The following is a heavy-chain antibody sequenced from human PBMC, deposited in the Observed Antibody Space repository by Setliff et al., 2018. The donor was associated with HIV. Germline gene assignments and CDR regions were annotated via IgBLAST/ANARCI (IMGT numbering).Heavy chain of an antibody. CDR1: GYSFRIYW. CDR2: IRGDSEI. Sequence: GESLKISCETSGYSFRIYWIGWVRQMPGRGLEWMGFIRGDSEIKYNPSFQNQVTISADKSISTAYLQVNNLKASDTATYYCARRDGRSMNAFEIWGPGTMVTVSS. J-gene: IGHJ3*02. CDR3: ARRDGRSMNAFEI. V-gene: IGHV5-51*01. D-gene: IGHD6-13*01.